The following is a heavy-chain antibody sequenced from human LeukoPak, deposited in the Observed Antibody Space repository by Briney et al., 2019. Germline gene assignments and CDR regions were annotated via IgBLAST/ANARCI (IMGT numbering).Heavy chain of an antibody. J-gene: IGHJ3*02. CDR1: GFTFSSYA. V-gene: IGHV3-30*14. D-gene: IGHD4-17*01. CDR2: ISYDGSNK. CDR3: ARERGYGDYVTGYILTGAFDI. Sequence: GGSLRLSRAASGFTFSSYAMHWVRQAPGKGLEWVAVISYDGSNKYYADSVKGRFTISRDNSKNTLYLQMNSLRAEDTAVYYCARERGYGDYVTGYILTGAFDIWGQGTMVTVSS.